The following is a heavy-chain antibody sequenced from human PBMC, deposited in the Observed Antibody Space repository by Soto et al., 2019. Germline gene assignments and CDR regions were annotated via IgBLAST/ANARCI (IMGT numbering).Heavy chain of an antibody. Sequence: NPSETLSLTCTVSGGSISSYYWSWIRQPPGKGLEWIGYIYYSGSTNYNPSLKSRVTISVDTSKNQFSLKLSSVTAADTAVYYCARRGAGTAERGYYFDYWGQGTLVTVSS. CDR3: ARRGAGTAERGYYFDY. J-gene: IGHJ4*02. CDR2: IYYSGST. D-gene: IGHD6-13*01. CDR1: GGSISSYY. V-gene: IGHV4-59*01.